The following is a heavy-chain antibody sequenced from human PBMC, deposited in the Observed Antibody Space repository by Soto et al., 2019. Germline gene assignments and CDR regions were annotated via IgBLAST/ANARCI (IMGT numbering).Heavy chain of an antibody. CDR2: IYYSGST. Sequence: PSETLSLTCTVSGGSISRYYWSWIRQPPGKGLEWIGYIYYSGSTNYNPSLKSRVTISVDTSKNQFSLKLSSVTAADTAVYYCARGGGIRYFDWLLIDYWGQGTLVTVS. CDR1: GGSISRYY. CDR3: ARGGGIRYFDWLLIDY. J-gene: IGHJ4*02. D-gene: IGHD3-9*01. V-gene: IGHV4-59*01.